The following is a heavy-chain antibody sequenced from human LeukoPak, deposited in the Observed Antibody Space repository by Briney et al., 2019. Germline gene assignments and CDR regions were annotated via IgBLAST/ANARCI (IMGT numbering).Heavy chain of an antibody. V-gene: IGHV1-2*02. J-gene: IGHJ4*02. Sequence: ASVKASCKASGYTFSGYYIHWVRQAPGQGLEWMGWIKPNSGGTNYVQKFQGRVTMTRDTSISTAYMELSRLRSDDTAVYYCARGGIVGATFDYFDYWAREPWSPSPQ. D-gene: IGHD1-26*01. CDR1: GYTFSGYY. CDR3: ARGGIVGATFDYFDY. CDR2: IKPNSGGT.